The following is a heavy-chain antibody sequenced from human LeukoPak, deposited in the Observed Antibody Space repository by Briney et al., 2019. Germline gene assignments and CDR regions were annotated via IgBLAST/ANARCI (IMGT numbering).Heavy chain of an antibody. CDR3: AKNRGPSPY. V-gene: IGHV3-74*01. Sequence: TGGSLRLSCAASGFSFSSYWMHWVRQAPGKGLVPVSRISGDGSSTAYADSVKGRFTISRDNAKNTVYLHMNSLRAEDTAVYYCAKNRGPSPYWGQGTLVTVSS. J-gene: IGHJ4*02. CDR1: GFSFSSYW. D-gene: IGHD1-14*01. CDR2: ISGDGSST.